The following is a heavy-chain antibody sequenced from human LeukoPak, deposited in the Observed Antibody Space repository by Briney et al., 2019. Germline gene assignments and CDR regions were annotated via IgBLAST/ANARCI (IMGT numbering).Heavy chain of an antibody. CDR3: AREIRTRFGEHTP. Sequence: PSETLSLTCTVSGDSISSRNYYWAWIRQPPGKGLEWIGSIYYSGSTFYNPFLKSRVTISLHMSKNLFSLKLTSVTAADTAVYYCAREIRTRFGEHTPWGQGTPVTVSS. CDR2: IYYSGST. V-gene: IGHV4-39*02. D-gene: IGHD3-10*01. CDR1: GDSISSRNYY. J-gene: IGHJ5*02.